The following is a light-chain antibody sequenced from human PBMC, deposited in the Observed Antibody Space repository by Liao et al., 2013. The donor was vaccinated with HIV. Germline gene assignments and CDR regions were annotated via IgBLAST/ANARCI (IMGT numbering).Light chain of an antibody. CDR2: YDS. J-gene: IGLJ3*02. Sequence: SYELTQPPSVSVAPGKTARITCGGNHIESKGVHWYQQKPGQAPVLVIYYDSDRPSGIPERVSGSSSGTTVTLTISGAQVEDEADYYCYSEADYNLGVFGGGTKLTVL. CDR3: YSEADYNLGV. V-gene: IGLV3-21*01. CDR1: HIESKG.